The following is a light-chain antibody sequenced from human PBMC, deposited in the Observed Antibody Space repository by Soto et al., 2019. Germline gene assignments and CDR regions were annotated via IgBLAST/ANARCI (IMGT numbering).Light chain of an antibody. CDR1: SSDVGGYKY. J-gene: IGLJ3*02. CDR3: SSYTPTTWV. V-gene: IGLV2-14*01. Sequence: QSALTQPASVSGSPGQSITISCTGTSSDVGGYKYVSWYQQHPGKAPKLMIYEVSNRPSGVSHRFSGSKSGNTASLTISGLQAEDEADYYCSSYTPTTWVFGGGTKLTVL. CDR2: EVS.